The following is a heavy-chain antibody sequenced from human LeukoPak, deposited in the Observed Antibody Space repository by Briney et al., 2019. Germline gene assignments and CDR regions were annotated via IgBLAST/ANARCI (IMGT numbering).Heavy chain of an antibody. D-gene: IGHD3-10*01. J-gene: IGHJ4*02. V-gene: IGHV1-69*04. CDR2: IIPILGIA. Sequence: ASVKVSCKASGGTFSSYAISWVRQAPGQGLEWMGRIIPILGIANYAQKFQGRVTITADKSTSTAYMELSSLRSEDTAVYYCAKAVGRFGELSYWGQGNLVTVSS. CDR3: AKAVGRFGELSY. CDR1: GGTFSSYA.